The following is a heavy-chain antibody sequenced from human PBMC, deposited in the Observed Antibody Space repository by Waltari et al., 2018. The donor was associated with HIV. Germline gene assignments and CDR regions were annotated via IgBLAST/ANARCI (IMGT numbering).Heavy chain of an antibody. Sequence: QLKLQESGPGLVKPSETLSLICTVSGGSVRRSSYFWGWIRQPPGKGLEWIGSLFDSGNSYYNPSFNSRANISVDTSKNQLSLILTSVTAADTAVYFCARDWDIDTACMDVWGQGTTVTVSS. V-gene: IGHV4-39*07. D-gene: IGHD1-26*01. J-gene: IGHJ6*02. CDR3: ARDWDIDTACMDV. CDR2: LFDSGNS. CDR1: GGSVRRSSYF.